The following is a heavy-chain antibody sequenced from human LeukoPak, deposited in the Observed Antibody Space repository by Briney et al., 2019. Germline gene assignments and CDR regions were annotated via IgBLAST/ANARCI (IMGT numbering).Heavy chain of an antibody. J-gene: IGHJ5*02. D-gene: IGHD3-10*01. CDR3: ARDGRQRLTMVRGVPFDP. CDR2: ISYDGSNK. V-gene: IGHV3-30*04. Sequence: PGGSLRLSCAASGFTFSSYAMHWVRQAPGKGLGWVAVISYDGSNKYYADSVKGRFTISRDNSKNTLYLQMNSLRAEDTAVYYCARDGRQRLTMVRGVPFDPWGQGTLVTVSS. CDR1: GFTFSSYA.